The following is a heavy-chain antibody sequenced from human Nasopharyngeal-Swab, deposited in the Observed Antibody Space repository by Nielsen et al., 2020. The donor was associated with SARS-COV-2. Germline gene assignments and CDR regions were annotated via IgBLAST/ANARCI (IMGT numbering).Heavy chain of an antibody. CDR3: AKKYGARGWYVGLDY. CDR2: AGGNDCST. CDR1: GFGFSAFA. J-gene: IGHJ4*02. V-gene: IGHV3-23*01. D-gene: IGHD6-19*01. Sequence: GESLKISCAASGFGFSAFAMSWVRQAPGKGLEWVSAAGGNDCSTFYADSVRGRFTIPRDNSKNTLYLQMNSLRAEDTALYYCAKKYGARGWYVGLDYWGQGTQVTVSS.